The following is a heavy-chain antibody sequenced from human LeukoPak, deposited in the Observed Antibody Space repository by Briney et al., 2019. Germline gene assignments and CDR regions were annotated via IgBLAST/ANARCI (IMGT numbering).Heavy chain of an antibody. CDR3: AVVPTPHYILWFSLGHEAFDI. J-gene: IGHJ3*02. D-gene: IGHD2-21*01. CDR1: GGSISSGDYY. V-gene: IGHV4-30-4*08. CDR2: IYDGGST. Sequence: SQTLSLTCTVSGGSISSGDYYWSWIRQPPGKGLEWIGYIYDGGSTYYNPSLKSRVTISVDTSKNQFSLKLSSVTAADTAVYYCAVVPTPHYILWFSLGHEAFDIWGQGTMVTVSS.